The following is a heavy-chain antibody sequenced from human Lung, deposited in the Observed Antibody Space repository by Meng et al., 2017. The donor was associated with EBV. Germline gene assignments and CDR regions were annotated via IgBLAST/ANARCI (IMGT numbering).Heavy chain of an antibody. J-gene: IGHJ5*02. CDR2: IFYSGST. Sequence: HVPLQESGPGLVKPSETLSLTCTVSGGSISTYYWSWIRQPPGKGLEWIGYIFYSGSTNYNPSLKSRVTISVDTSKNQFSLKLTSVTAADTAVYYCARHLYIMIRGYGFDPWGQGTLVTVSS. V-gene: IGHV4-59*08. CDR1: GGSISTYY. D-gene: IGHD3-10*01. CDR3: ARHLYIMIRGYGFDP.